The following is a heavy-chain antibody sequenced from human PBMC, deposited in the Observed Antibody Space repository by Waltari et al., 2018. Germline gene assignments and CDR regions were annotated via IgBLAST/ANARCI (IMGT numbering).Heavy chain of an antibody. V-gene: IGHV3-53*01. CDR3: ARDPSGSYPGDY. CDR2: IYRGGST. CDR1: GFTVGTNY. J-gene: IGHJ4*02. D-gene: IGHD1-26*01. Sequence: EVQLVESGGGLIQPGGSLGPSCAASGFTVGTNYMTWARQAPGKGLEWLSVIYRGGSTYYADSVKGRFTISRDNSKNTLYLQMNSLRAEDTAVYYCARDPSGSYPGDYWGQGTLVTVSS.